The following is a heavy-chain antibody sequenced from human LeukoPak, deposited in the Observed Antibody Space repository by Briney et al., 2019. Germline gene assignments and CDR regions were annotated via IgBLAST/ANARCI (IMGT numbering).Heavy chain of an antibody. Sequence: GGSLRLSCEASRFIFSNCEMNWVRQAPGKGLEWISYISSSGSTIYYADSVEGRFTISRDNAKNSLYLQMNSLRTEDTAVYYCARDDDYGDHFDYWGQGTLVTVSS. J-gene: IGHJ4*02. CDR3: ARDDDYGDHFDY. CDR2: ISSSGSTI. CDR1: RFIFSNCE. D-gene: IGHD4-17*01. V-gene: IGHV3-48*03.